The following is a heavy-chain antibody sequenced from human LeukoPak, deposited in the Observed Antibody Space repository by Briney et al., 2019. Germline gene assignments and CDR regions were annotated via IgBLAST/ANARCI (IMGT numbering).Heavy chain of an antibody. Sequence: GRSLRLSCAASGFTFSSYGMHWVRQAPGEGLEWVAVISYDGSNKYYADSVKGRFTISRDNSKNTLYLQMNSLRAEDTAVYYCAKQGYSGSNSLISYFDYWGQGTLVTVSS. CDR1: GFTFSSYG. CDR2: ISYDGSNK. J-gene: IGHJ4*02. V-gene: IGHV3-30*18. D-gene: IGHD1-26*01. CDR3: AKQGYSGSNSLISYFDY.